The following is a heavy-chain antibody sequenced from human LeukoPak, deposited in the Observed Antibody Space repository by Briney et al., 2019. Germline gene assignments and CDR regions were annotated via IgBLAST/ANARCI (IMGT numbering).Heavy chain of an antibody. CDR1: GFTFSSYG. V-gene: IGHV3-30*18. D-gene: IGHD6-13*01. J-gene: IGHJ4*02. CDR3: AKHSSLDY. CDR2: ISYDGSDK. Sequence: GGSLRLSCAASGFTFSSYGMHWVRQAPGKGLEWVAVISYDGSDKYYADSVKGRFTISRDNSKNTLYLQMNSLRAEDTAVYYCAKHSSLDYWGQGTLVTVSS.